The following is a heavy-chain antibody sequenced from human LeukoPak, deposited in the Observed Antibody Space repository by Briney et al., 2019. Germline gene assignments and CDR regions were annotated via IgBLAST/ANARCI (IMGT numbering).Heavy chain of an antibody. D-gene: IGHD6-13*01. J-gene: IGHJ5*02. V-gene: IGHV1-18*01. CDR1: GYTFTNYI. CDR2: ISAYNGNT. Sequence: ASVKVSCKASGYTFTNYIISWVRQAPGQGLEWMGWISAYNGNTNYAQKLQGRVTMTTDTSTATAYMELRSLRPDDTAVYYCARATGGAAAADFDPWGQGTLVTVSS. CDR3: ARATGGAAAADFDP.